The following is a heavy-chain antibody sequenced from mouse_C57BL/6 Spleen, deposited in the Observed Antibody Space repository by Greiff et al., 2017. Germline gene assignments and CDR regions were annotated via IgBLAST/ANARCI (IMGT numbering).Heavy chain of an antibody. Sequence: EVKVEESGGGLVQPGGSMKLSCVASGFTFSNYWMNWVRQSPEKGLEWVAQIRLKSDNYATHYAESVKGRFTISRDDSKSSVYLQRNNLRAEDTGMYYCTGSSQAWFAYWGQGTLVTVSA. CDR1: GFTFSNYW. D-gene: IGHD1-1*01. V-gene: IGHV6-3*01. CDR3: TGSSQAWFAY. J-gene: IGHJ3*01. CDR2: IRLKSDNYAT.